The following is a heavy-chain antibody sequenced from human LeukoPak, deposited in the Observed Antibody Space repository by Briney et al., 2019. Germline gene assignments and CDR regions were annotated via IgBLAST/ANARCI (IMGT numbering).Heavy chain of an antibody. V-gene: IGHV4-39*01. CDR1: GGSISSSSYY. CDR2: IYYSGST. J-gene: IGHJ4*02. D-gene: IGHD2-21*02. Sequence: SETLSLTCTVSGGSISSSSYYWGWIRQPPGKGLEWIGSIYYSGSTYYNPSLKSRVTISVDTSKHQFSLKLSSVTAADTAVYYCAGLNCGGDCYLDYWGQGTLVTVSS. CDR3: AGLNCGGDCYLDY.